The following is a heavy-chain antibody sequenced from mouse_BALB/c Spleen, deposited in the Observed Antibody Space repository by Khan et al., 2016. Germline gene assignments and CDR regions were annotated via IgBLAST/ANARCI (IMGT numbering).Heavy chain of an antibody. D-gene: IGHD2-3*01. CDR3: VRDGYFDYYALDY. J-gene: IGHJ4*01. Sequence: VQLQQSGPELVKPGASVKISCKAPGYSFTDYNMYWVKQSHGKSLEWIGYIDPYNGGTSFNQKFKDKATLTVDRSSSIVFMHLNSLTSEDSAVFYCVRDGYFDYYALDYWGQGTSVTVSS. CDR1: GYSFTDYN. V-gene: IGHV1S135*01. CDR2: IDPYNGGT.